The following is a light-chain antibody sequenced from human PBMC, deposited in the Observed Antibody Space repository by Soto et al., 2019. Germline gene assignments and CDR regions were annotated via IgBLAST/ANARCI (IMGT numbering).Light chain of an antibody. CDR2: EVS. CDR3: LSKESSISYV. Sequence: QSVLTQPASVSGSPGQSITISCTGTTSDVGGYNYVSWYQQHPGKVPKLLIHEVSNRPSGVSNRFSGSKSGNTASLTISGLQAEDEADYYCLSKESSISYVFGTGTKVTVL. V-gene: IGLV2-14*01. CDR1: TSDVGGYNY. J-gene: IGLJ1*01.